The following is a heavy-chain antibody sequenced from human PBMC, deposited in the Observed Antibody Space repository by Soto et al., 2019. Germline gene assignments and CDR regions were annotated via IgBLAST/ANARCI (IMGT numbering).Heavy chain of an antibody. Sequence: SETLSLTCVVSGGSISTNHWWNWVRQSPGKGLEWIGEIYYSGSTQYNPSLKSRATISINNSNNQFSLNLIAVTAADTAVYYCARGKPQTVFDYWGQGIWVT. V-gene: IGHV4-4*02. J-gene: IGHJ4*02. CDR2: IYYSGST. CDR3: ARGKPQTVFDY. CDR1: GGSISTNHW.